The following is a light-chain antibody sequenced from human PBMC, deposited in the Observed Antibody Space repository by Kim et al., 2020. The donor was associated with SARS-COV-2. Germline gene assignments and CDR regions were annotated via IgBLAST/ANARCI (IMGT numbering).Light chain of an antibody. CDR3: AAWDNSLKGWV. Sequence: GQRVTVSCSGSRSNIGSNAVNWFQQVPGTAPKLLIYNDNQRPSGVPDRVSGSKSGTSASLAIGGLQSEDGAHYYCAAWDNSLKGWVFGGGTQLTVL. J-gene: IGLJ3*02. CDR1: RSNIGSNA. V-gene: IGLV1-44*01. CDR2: NDN.